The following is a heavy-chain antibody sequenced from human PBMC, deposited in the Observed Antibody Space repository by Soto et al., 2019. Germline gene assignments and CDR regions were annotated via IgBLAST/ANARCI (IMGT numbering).Heavy chain of an antibody. V-gene: IGHV3-21*06. Sequence: EVQLVESGGGLVKPGGSLRLSCRVSGFTFRSYGMNWVRQAPGKGLECVSHISASGSSLNYADSGKGRFTISRDNANDSLFLQMNNLRDDDTAVYYCGGSASQAYLGQGTLVIVSS. CDR2: ISASGSSL. CDR3: GGSASQAY. CDR1: GFTFRSYG. J-gene: IGHJ4*02. D-gene: IGHD2-15*01.